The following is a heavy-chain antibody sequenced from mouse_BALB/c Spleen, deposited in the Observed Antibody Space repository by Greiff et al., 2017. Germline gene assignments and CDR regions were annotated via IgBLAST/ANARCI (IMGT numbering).Heavy chain of an antibody. CDR3: ARMITKDFDY. CDR1: GYTFTDYN. D-gene: IGHD2-4*01. Sequence: VQLQQSGPELVKPGASVKISCKASGYTFTDYNMHWVKQSHGKSLEWIGYIYPYNGGTGYNQKFKSKATLTVDNSSSTAYMELRSLTSEDSAVYYCARMITKDFDYWGQGTTLTVSS. J-gene: IGHJ2*01. V-gene: IGHV1S29*02. CDR2: IYPYNGGT.